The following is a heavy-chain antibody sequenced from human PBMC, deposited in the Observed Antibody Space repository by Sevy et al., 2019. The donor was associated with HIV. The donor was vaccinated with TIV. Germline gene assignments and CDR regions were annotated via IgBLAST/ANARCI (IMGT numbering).Heavy chain of an antibody. Sequence: GGSLRLSCAASGFTFSSYSMNWVRQAPGKGLEWVSYISSSSSTIYYADSVKGRLTIARDNAKNSLYLQMNSLRDEDTAVYYCARGLKRGGRYAFDIWGQGTMVTVSS. D-gene: IGHD6-19*01. CDR1: GFTFSSYS. J-gene: IGHJ3*02. V-gene: IGHV3-48*02. CDR3: ARGLKRGGRYAFDI. CDR2: ISSSSSTI.